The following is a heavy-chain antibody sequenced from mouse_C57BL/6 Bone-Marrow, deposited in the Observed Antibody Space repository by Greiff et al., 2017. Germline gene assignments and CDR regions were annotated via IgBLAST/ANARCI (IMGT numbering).Heavy chain of an antibody. CDR1: GFTFSSYG. CDR2: ISSGGSYT. V-gene: IGHV5-6*01. Sequence: EVQGVESGGDLVKPGGSLTLSCAASGFTFSSYGLSWVRQTPDKRLEWVATISSGGSYTYYPDSVKGRFTISRDNAKNTLYLHMSSLKSEDTAMYYCARRPYYYGSSYGWFAYWGQGTLVTVSA. D-gene: IGHD1-1*01. CDR3: ARRPYYYGSSYGWFAY. J-gene: IGHJ3*01.